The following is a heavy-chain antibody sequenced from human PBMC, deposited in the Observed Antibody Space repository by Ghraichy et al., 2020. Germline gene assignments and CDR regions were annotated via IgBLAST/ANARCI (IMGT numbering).Heavy chain of an antibody. V-gene: IGHV3-30*18. D-gene: IGHD1-26*01. CDR1: GFTFSSYG. CDR2: ISYDGSNK. Sequence: GGSLRLSCAASGFTFSSYGTHWVRQAPGKGLEWVAVISYDGSNKYYADSVKGRFTISRDNSKNTLYLQMNSLRAEDTAVYYCANRGSYWKNDAFDIWGQGTMVTVSS. CDR3: ANRGSYWKNDAFDI. J-gene: IGHJ3*02.